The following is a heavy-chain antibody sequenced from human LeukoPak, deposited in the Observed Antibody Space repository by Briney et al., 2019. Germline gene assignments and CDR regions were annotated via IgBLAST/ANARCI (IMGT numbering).Heavy chain of an antibody. V-gene: IGHV3-21*04. J-gene: IGHJ3*02. Sequence: GGSLRLSCAASGFTFSSYSMNWVRQAPGKGLEWVSSISSSSSYIYYADSVKGRFTISRDNAKNSLYLQMNSLRAEDTAVYYCAKDYGDYVEVESDAFDIWGQGTMVTVSS. CDR1: GFTFSSYS. CDR3: AKDYGDYVEVESDAFDI. CDR2: ISSSSSYI. D-gene: IGHD4-17*01.